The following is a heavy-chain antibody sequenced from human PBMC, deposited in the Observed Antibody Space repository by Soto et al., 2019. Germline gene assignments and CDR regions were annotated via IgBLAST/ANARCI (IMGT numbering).Heavy chain of an antibody. CDR3: ARDAETLGPRANDTLDI. J-gene: IGHJ3*02. Sequence: ASVKVFGKTTGYTFSAYAMNWVRQAPGQSLEWMGWINAGSGNTKYSQNFQGRVSITRDTSASTVYMELTGLTSEDTAVYYCARDAETLGPRANDTLDIWG. CDR2: INAGSGNT. D-gene: IGHD3-3*02. CDR1: GYTFSAYA. V-gene: IGHV1-3*01.